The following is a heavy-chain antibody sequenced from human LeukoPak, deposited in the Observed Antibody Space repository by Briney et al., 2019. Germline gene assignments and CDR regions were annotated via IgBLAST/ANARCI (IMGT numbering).Heavy chain of an antibody. V-gene: IGHV1-8*01. CDR1: GYTFTSYD. CDR2: MNPNSGNT. CDR3: ARGSYSSHAFDI. D-gene: IGHD6-19*01. Sequence: ASVKVSCKASGYTFTSYDINWVRQATGQGLEWMGWMNPNSGNTGYAQKFQGRVTMTRNTSISTAYMELSSLRSEDTAVYYCARGSYSSHAFDIWGQGTMVTVSS. J-gene: IGHJ3*02.